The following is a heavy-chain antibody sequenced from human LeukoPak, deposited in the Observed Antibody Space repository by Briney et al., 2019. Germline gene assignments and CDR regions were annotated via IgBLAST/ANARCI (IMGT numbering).Heavy chain of an antibody. CDR1: GYTFTGYY. J-gene: IGHJ4*02. CDR3: ATTYGSGSYYKYFDY. V-gene: IGHV1-2*02. CDR2: INPNSGGT. D-gene: IGHD3-10*01. Sequence: GASVKVSCKASGYTFTGYYMHWVRQAPGQGLEWMGWINPNSGGTNYAQKFQGRVTMTRDTSISTAYMELSRLRSDDTAVYYCATTYGSGSYYKYFDYWGQGTLVTVSS.